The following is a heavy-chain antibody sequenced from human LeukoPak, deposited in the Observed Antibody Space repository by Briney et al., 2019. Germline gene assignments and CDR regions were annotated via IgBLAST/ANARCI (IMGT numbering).Heavy chain of an antibody. Sequence: SETLSLTCAVYGGSFSGYYWSWIRQPPGKGLEWIREINHSGSTNYNPSLKSRVTISVDTSKNQFSLKLSSVTAADTAVYYCARGARVAQGSRPIDYWGQGTLVTVSS. CDR1: GGSFSGYY. V-gene: IGHV4-34*01. CDR3: ARGARVAQGSRPIDY. J-gene: IGHJ4*02. CDR2: INHSGST. D-gene: IGHD4-23*01.